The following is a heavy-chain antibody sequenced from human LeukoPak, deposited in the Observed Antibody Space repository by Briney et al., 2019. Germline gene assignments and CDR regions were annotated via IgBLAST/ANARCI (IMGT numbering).Heavy chain of an antibody. Sequence: SETLSLICAVSGYSISSGYYWGWVRQPPGKGLEWIGSIYHSGITYYNPSLKSRVAMSVDTSKKQFPLKLSSVTVADTAVYYCASSYYGSGVNWFDPWGQGTLVTVSS. V-gene: IGHV4-38-2*01. CDR1: GYSISSGYY. D-gene: IGHD3-10*01. J-gene: IGHJ5*02. CDR2: IYHSGIT. CDR3: ASSYYGSGVNWFDP.